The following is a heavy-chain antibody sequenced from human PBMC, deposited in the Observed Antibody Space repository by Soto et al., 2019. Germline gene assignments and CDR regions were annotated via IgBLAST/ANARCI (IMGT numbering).Heavy chain of an antibody. CDR3: ARAERFQTAWLDP. J-gene: IGHJ5*02. V-gene: IGHV4-34*01. CDR2: VNHSGEA. CDR1: GGSFTNYY. D-gene: IGHD3-10*01. Sequence: SETLSLTCGGYGGSFTNYYWIWVRQPPGEGLEWVGEVNHSGEATYNPSLQSRVSISLDTSNNHFSLKMTSVTAADTAIYFCARAERFQTAWLDPWGQETEVSVAS.